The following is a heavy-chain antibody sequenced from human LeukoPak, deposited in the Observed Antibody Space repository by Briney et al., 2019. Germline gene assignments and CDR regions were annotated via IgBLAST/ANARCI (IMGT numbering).Heavy chain of an antibody. D-gene: IGHD3-16*02. CDR2: ISHSGSP. J-gene: IGHJ5*02. CDR1: GYSISSGYY. V-gene: IGHV4-38-2*02. Sequence: SETLSLTCTVSGYSISSGYYWGWIRQPPGKGLEWIGSISHSGSPYYNPSLKSRVTISVHTSKNQFSLKLSSVTAADTAVYYCARGGSYVWGSYRLKSWFDPWGQGTLVTVSS. CDR3: ARGGSYVWGSYRLKSWFDP.